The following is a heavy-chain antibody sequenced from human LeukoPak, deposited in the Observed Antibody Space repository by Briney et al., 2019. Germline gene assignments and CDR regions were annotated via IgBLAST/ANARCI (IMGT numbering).Heavy chain of an antibody. Sequence: PGRSLRLSCAASGFTFSSYGMHWVRQAPGKGLEWVAVISYDGSIKYYADSVKGRFTISRDNSKNTLYLQMNSLRAEDTAVYYCAKHGHPGWFDPWGQGTLVTVSS. CDR3: AKHGHPGWFDP. V-gene: IGHV3-30*18. J-gene: IGHJ5*02. CDR1: GFTFSSYG. D-gene: IGHD7-27*01. CDR2: ISYDGSIK.